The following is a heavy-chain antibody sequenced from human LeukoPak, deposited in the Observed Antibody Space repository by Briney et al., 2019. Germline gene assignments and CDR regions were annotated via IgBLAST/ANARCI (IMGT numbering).Heavy chain of an antibody. D-gene: IGHD2-2*01. CDR1: GGSFSGYY. V-gene: IGHV4-34*01. CDR3: ARDRAPYCSSTSCYQGHDY. Sequence: SETLSLTCAVYGGSFSGYYWSWIRQPPGKGLEWIGEINHSGSTNYNPSLKSRVTISVDTSKNQFSLKLSSVSAADTAVYYCARDRAPYCSSTSCYQGHDYWGQGTLVTVSS. CDR2: INHSGST. J-gene: IGHJ4*02.